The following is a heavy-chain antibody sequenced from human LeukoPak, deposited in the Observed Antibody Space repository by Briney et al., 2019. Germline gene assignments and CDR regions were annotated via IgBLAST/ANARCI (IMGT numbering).Heavy chain of an antibody. V-gene: IGHV4-59*01. J-gene: IGHJ4*02. Sequence: SETLSLTCTVSGGSISSYYWSWIRQPPGKGLEWIGYIYHSGSTNYNPSLKSRVTISVDTSKNQFSLKLSSVTAADTAVYYCARRQVGGYLFDYWGQGTLVTVSS. CDR1: GGSISSYY. CDR3: ARRQVGGYLFDY. D-gene: IGHD3-10*01. CDR2: IYHSGST.